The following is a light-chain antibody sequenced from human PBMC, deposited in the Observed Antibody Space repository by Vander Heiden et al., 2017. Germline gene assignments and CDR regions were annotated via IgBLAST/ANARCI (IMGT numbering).Light chain of an antibody. CDR2: RAS. V-gene: IGKV3-20*01. CDR1: QSVNTNF. Sequence: QIPGTLSLSPGERATLSCRASQSVNTNFLAWYQQKPGQAPRLLLSRASGRTTGVPDRCIRSGSGTVFTLIISRPGVGGCSVHFCQQEVTSCFTFGQGTRLELK. CDR3: QQEVTSCFT. J-gene: IGKJ5*01.